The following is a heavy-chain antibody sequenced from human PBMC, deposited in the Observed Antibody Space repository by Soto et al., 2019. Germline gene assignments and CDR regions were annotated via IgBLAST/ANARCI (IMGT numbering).Heavy chain of an antibody. D-gene: IGHD1-7*01. CDR1: GYTFTNYG. J-gene: IGHJ3*01. V-gene: IGHV1-18*04. CDR3: ARGGWNYVPGPFDL. Sequence: QVQLVQSGTEVKTPGASVKVSCHASGYTFTNYGSNWVRQAPGQGLEWMAWISAYTGKTHHAPFVQDRVTMTSDTSTRTADMELTSLRSDDTAVYYCARGGWNYVPGPFDLWGQGTMVTVSS. CDR2: ISAYTGKT.